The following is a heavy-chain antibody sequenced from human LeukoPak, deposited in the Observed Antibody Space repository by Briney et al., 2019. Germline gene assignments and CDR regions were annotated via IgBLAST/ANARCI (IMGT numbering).Heavy chain of an antibody. V-gene: IGHV4-38-2*01. CDR2: IYHSGST. CDR3: ARRESDYYGSGRVDY. CDR1: GYSISSGYY. D-gene: IGHD3-10*01. Sequence: SETLSLTCAVSGYSISSGYYWGWIRQPPGKGLEWIGSIYHSGSTYYNPSLKSRVTISVDTSKNQFSLKLSSVTAAGTAVYYCARRESDYYGSGRVDYWGQGTLVTVSS. J-gene: IGHJ4*02.